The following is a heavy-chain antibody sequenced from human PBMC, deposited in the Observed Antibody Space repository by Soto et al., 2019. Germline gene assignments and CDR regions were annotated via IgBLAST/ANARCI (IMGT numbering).Heavy chain of an antibody. Sequence: QVQLVQSGAEVKKPGASVKVSCKASGYTFTSYGISWVRQAPGQGLEWMGWISAYNGNTNYAQKLQGRVTMTTDTXTXTXXMELRSLRSDDTAVYYCARLVDYYDSSGALWYFDLWGRGTLVTVSS. CDR3: ARLVDYYDSSGALWYFDL. CDR2: ISAYNGNT. J-gene: IGHJ2*01. V-gene: IGHV1-18*01. CDR1: GYTFTSYG. D-gene: IGHD3-22*01.